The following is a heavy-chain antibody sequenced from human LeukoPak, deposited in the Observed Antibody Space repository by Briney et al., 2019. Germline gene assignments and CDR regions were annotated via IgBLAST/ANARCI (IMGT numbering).Heavy chain of an antibody. Sequence: SGGSLRLSCAASGFTFSSYAMSWVRQAPGKGLEWVSAISGSGGSTYYADSVKGRFTISRDNSKNTLYLQMNSLRAEDTAVYYCAKRVVAYYYGSGSFGYWGQGTLVTVSS. D-gene: IGHD3-10*01. CDR1: GFTFSSYA. V-gene: IGHV3-23*01. CDR2: ISGSGGST. J-gene: IGHJ4*02. CDR3: AKRVVAYYYGSGSFGY.